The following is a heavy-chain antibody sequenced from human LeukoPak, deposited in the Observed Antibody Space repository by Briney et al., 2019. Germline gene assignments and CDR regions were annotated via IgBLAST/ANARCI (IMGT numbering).Heavy chain of an antibody. D-gene: IGHD2-15*01. CDR1: GGSISSSSYY. Sequence: KPSETLSLTCTVSGGSISSSSYYWGWIRQPPGKGLEWIGSIYYSGSTYYNPSLKSRVTISVDTSKNQFSLKLSSVTAADTAVYYCARGVVVAAKDALDIWGQGTMVTVSS. CDR2: IYYSGST. J-gene: IGHJ3*02. CDR3: ARGVVVAAKDALDI. V-gene: IGHV4-39*01.